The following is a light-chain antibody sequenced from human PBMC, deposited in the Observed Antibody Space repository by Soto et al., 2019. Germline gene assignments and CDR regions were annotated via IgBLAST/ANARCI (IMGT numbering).Light chain of an antibody. J-gene: IGLJ1*01. Sequence: QSALGQPSSVSGSPGQSITISCTGTSTDVGGYNYVSWYQHHPGKGPKLIIYEVSNRPSGVSDRFSGSKSGNKASLIISNLEAEDESDYYCGSYTSTDTPFVFGTGTKVTVL. CDR1: STDVGGYNY. CDR2: EVS. CDR3: GSYTSTDTPFV. V-gene: IGLV2-14*01.